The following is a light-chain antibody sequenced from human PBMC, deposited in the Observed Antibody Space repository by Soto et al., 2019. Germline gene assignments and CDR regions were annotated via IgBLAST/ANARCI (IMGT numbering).Light chain of an antibody. CDR2: DVS. CDR3: SSYTSSSTLVYV. J-gene: IGLJ1*01. V-gene: IGLV2-14*03. Sequence: QSALTQPASVSGSPGQSITISCTGTSSDVGGYNYVSWYQQHPGKAPKLMIYDVSNRPSGVPNRFSGSKSGNTASLTISGLQAEDEAAYYCSSYTSSSTLVYVFGTGTKLTVL. CDR1: SSDVGGYNY.